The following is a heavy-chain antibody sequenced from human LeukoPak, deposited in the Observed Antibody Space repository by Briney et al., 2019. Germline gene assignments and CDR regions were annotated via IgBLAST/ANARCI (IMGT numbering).Heavy chain of an antibody. V-gene: IGHV4-39*07. CDR2: IYYSGST. CDR1: GGSISSSSYY. D-gene: IGHD3-22*01. Sequence: PSETLSLTCTVSGGSISSSSYYWGWIRQPPGKGLEWVGSIYYSGSTYYNPSLKSRVTISVDTSKNQFSLKLSSVTAADTAVYYCARGQGGSYYYDSSGYYNYYYYMDVWGKGTTVTISS. CDR3: ARGQGGSYYYDSSGYYNYYYYMDV. J-gene: IGHJ6*03.